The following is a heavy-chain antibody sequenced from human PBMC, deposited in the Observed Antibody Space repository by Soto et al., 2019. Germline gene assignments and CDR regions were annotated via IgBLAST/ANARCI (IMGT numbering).Heavy chain of an antibody. CDR1: GFTFSTYA. D-gene: IGHD1-7*01. CDR2: ISASGYET. CDR3: AKTLELRDYFDY. Sequence: EVQLLESGGGLVQPGGSLRLSCAASGFTFSTYAMSWVRQAPGKGLEWVSAISASGYETFYADSVKGRFTISRDNSKNTLYLQMNSLRAEDTAVYYCAKTLELRDYFDYWGQGTLVTVSS. V-gene: IGHV3-23*01. J-gene: IGHJ4*02.